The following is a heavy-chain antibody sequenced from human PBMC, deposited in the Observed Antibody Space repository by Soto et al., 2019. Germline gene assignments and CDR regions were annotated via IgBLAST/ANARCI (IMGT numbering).Heavy chain of an antibody. CDR3: ARRGSGSYYDC. Sequence: EVQLLESGGGLVQPGGSLRLSCAASGFTFSSYAMRWVRQAPGKGLEWVSAIIGSGDRTYYADSVKGRFTISRDNSKNTLYLQMNRLRAEDTAIYYCARRGSGSYYDCWGQGTLVTVSS. CDR2: IIGSGDRT. V-gene: IGHV3-23*01. D-gene: IGHD1-26*01. J-gene: IGHJ4*02. CDR1: GFTFSSYA.